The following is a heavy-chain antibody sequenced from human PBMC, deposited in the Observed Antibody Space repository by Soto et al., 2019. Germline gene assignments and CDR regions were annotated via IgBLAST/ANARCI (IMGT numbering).Heavy chain of an antibody. Sequence: ESLKISCKGSGYSFTSYWISWVRQMPGKGLEWMGRIDPSDSYTNYSPSSQGHVTISADKSISTAYLQWSSLKASDTAMYYCARPSDIIAVSGMDVWGQGTTVTVCS. CDR2: IDPSDSYT. V-gene: IGHV5-10-1*01. CDR1: GYSFTSYW. J-gene: IGHJ6*02. CDR3: ARPSDIIAVSGMDV. D-gene: IGHD6-19*01.